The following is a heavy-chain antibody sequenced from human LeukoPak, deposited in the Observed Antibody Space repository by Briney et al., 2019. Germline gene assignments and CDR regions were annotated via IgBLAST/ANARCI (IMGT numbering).Heavy chain of an antibody. CDR2: INPNSGGT. D-gene: IGHD1-1*01. V-gene: IGHV1-2*02. Sequence: GASVKVSCKASGYTFTGYYMHWVRQAPGQGLEWMGWINPNSGGTYYAQNFQDRVTMTRDTSISTAYMELNSLNSDDTAVYYCARGHVPRSTGTIDYWGQGTLVTVSS. J-gene: IGHJ4*02. CDR1: GYTFTGYY. CDR3: ARGHVPRSTGTIDY.